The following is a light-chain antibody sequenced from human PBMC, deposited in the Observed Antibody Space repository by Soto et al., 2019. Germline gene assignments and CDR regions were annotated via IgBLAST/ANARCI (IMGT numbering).Light chain of an antibody. V-gene: IGKV3-15*01. CDR2: GAS. Sequence: EIVMTQSPATLSVSPGERATLSCRASQSVSSSLAWYQQKPGQAPRLLIYGASTRATGIPARFSGSGSGTEFTLTISSLQSEDFAVYYCQQYNNWPPWTFGQGTTVEMK. J-gene: IGKJ1*01. CDR3: QQYNNWPPWT. CDR1: QSVSSS.